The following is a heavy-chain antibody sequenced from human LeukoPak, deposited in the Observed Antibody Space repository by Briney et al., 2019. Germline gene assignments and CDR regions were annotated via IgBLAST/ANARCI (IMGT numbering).Heavy chain of an antibody. V-gene: IGHV4-61*02. CDR3: ARGGGATRIDY. J-gene: IGHJ4*02. CDR1: GDSFRSGTYY. CDR2: IYTSGST. Sequence: SQTLSLTCSVSGDSFRSGTYYWSWIRQPAGKGLEGIGRIYTSGSTSYNPSLKSRVTISVDTSKNQFSLKLTSVTAADTAVYYCARGGGATRIDYWGQGTLVTVSS. D-gene: IGHD5-12*01.